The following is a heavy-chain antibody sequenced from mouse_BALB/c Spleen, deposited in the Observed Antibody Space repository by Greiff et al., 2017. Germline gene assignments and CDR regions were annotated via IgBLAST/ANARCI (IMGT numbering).Heavy chain of an antibody. D-gene: IGHD2-3*01. CDR3: ASDGYYYAMDY. CDR1: GYSITSDYA. J-gene: IGHJ4*01. Sequence: EVQRVESGPGLVKPSQSLSLTCTVTGYSITSDYAWNWIRQFPGNKLEWMGYISYSGSTSYNPSLKSRISITRDTSKNQFFLQLNSVTTEDTATYYCASDGYYYAMDYWGQGTSVTVSS. V-gene: IGHV3-2*02. CDR2: ISYSGST.